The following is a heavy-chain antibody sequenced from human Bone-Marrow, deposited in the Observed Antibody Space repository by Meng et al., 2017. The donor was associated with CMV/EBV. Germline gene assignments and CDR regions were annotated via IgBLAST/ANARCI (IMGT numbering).Heavy chain of an antibody. J-gene: IGHJ6*02. CDR3: ARDGPLRGRSDYYETYYSHYSGMDV. V-gene: IGHV1-2*02. CDR2: ISPNSGGT. D-gene: IGHD2-21*02. Sequence: ASVKVSCKASGYTFTGYYLHRVRQAPGQGLEWMGWISPNSGGTNYAQKFQGRVIMTSDTSINTAYMDLSRLTSDDTAVYYYARDGPLRGRSDYYETYYSHYSGMDVWRQGTTVTVSS. CDR1: GYTFTGYY.